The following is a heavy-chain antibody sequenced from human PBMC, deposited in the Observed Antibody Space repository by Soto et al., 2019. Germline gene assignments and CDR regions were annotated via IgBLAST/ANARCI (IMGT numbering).Heavy chain of an antibody. CDR2: ISYDGSNK. Sequence: PGGSLRLSCAAAGFIFNGYALHWVRQAPGKGLEWVAIISYDGSNKYYADSVKGRFTISRDNSKNTMYLQMNSLRPEDTAVYYCAREGDGYKYYFDYWGQGTLVTVSS. CDR1: GFIFNGYA. CDR3: AREGDGYKYYFDY. D-gene: IGHD5-12*01. V-gene: IGHV3-30-3*01. J-gene: IGHJ4*02.